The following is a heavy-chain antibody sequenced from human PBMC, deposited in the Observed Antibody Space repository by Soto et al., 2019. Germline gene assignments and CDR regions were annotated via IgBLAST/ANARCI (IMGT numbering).Heavy chain of an antibody. J-gene: IGHJ6*02. Sequence: GESLKISCKGSGYSFTSYWIGWVRQMPGKGLEWMGIIYPGDSDTRYSPSFQGQVTISADKSISTAYLQWSSLKASDTAMYYCARQKGDYDFWSGYYKPHYYYYGMDGWGQGTTVT. CDR1: GYSFTSYW. CDR3: ARQKGDYDFWSGYYKPHYYYYGMDG. CDR2: IYPGDSDT. D-gene: IGHD3-3*01. V-gene: IGHV5-51*01.